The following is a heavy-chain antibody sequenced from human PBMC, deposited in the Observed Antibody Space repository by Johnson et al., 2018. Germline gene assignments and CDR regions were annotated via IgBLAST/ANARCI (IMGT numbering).Heavy chain of an antibody. V-gene: IGHV1-69*04. CDR2: IIPILGIA. D-gene: IGHD4-23*01. Sequence: QVQLVQSGAEVKKPGSSXKVSCKASGGTFSSYTISWVRQAPGQGLEWMGRIIPILGIANYAQKFQVRVTITADKSTSTAYMELSSLRSEDTAVYYCARDRYGGNSTGYYYYYMDVWGKGTTVTVSS. CDR3: ARDRYGGNSTGYYYYYMDV. J-gene: IGHJ6*03. CDR1: GGTFSSYT.